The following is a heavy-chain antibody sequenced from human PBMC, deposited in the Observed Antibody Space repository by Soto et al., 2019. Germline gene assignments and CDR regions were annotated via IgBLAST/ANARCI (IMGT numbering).Heavy chain of an antibody. Sequence: PGGSLRLSCAASGFTFSDYYMSWIRQAPGKGLEWVSYISSSGSTIYYADSVKGRFAISRDNAKNSLYLQMNSLRAEDTAVYYCARGGYRDQKRYYFDYWGQGTLVTVSS. CDR2: ISSSGSTI. D-gene: IGHD5-12*01. V-gene: IGHV3-11*01. CDR1: GFTFSDYY. J-gene: IGHJ4*02. CDR3: ARGGYRDQKRYYFDY.